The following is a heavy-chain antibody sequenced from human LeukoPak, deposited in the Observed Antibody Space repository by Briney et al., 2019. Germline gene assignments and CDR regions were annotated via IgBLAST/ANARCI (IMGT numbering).Heavy chain of an antibody. J-gene: IGHJ4*02. CDR1: GYTFTVYY. Sequence: GASVKVSCKASGYTFTVYYMHWVRQAPGQGLEWMGWINPNSGGTNYAQKFQGRVTMTRDTSISTAYMELSRLRSDDTAVYYCARGYCSSTSCYYYFDDWGQGTLVTVSS. CDR3: ARGYCSSTSCYYYFDD. V-gene: IGHV1-2*02. CDR2: INPNSGGT. D-gene: IGHD2-2*01.